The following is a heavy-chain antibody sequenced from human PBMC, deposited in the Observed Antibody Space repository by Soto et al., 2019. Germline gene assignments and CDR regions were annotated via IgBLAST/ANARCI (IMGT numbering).Heavy chain of an antibody. D-gene: IGHD6-19*01. CDR1: GFSFSTSS. CDR3: AKEGDSSGWYGNYYYGMDV. Sequence: GGSLRLSCAPPGFSFSTSSMAWVRQPPGKGLEWVAVISYDGSNKYYADSVKGRFTISRDNSKNTLYLQMNSLRAEDTAVYYCAKEGDSSGWYGNYYYGMDVWGQGT. CDR2: ISYDGSNK. J-gene: IGHJ6*02. V-gene: IGHV3-30*18.